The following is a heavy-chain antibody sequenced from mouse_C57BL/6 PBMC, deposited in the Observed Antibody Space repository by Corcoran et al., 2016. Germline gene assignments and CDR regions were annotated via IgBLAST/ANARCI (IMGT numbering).Heavy chain of an antibody. D-gene: IGHD2-3*01. V-gene: IGHV9-3*01. CDR2: INTYSGVP. CDR1: GYTFTTYG. J-gene: IGHJ1*03. CDR3: ARGDLYDEGYWYFDV. Sequence: QIQLVQSGPELKKPGETVKISCKASGYTFTTYGMSWVKQAPGKGLKWMGWINTYSGVPTYADDFKGRFAFSLETSASTAYLQINNLKNEDTATYFCARGDLYDEGYWYFDVWGTGTTVTVSS.